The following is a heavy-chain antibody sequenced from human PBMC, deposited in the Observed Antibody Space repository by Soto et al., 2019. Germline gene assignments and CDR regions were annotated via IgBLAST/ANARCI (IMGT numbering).Heavy chain of an antibody. CDR2: ISGSSYTI. V-gene: IGHV3-11*01. CDR3: ARVHLYFDN. J-gene: IGHJ4*02. Sequence: GGSLRLSCAASGFTFSDSYMTWIRQAPGKGLEWVSYISGSSYTIYYADSVKGRFTISRDNAKNSLYLQMNSLRAEDTAVYYCARVHLYFDNWGQGTLVTVSS. CDR1: GFTFSDSY.